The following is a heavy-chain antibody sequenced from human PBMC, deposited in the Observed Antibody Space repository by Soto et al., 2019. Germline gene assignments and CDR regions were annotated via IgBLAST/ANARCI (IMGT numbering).Heavy chain of an antibody. D-gene: IGHD1-26*01. Sequence: ASVKVSCKASGYTFTGYYVHWVRQAPGQGLEWMGWINPTSGDTYLAQRFQGRVTMNRDTSIGTAYMELRGLTSDDTAEYYCAKGGAIVAAGTRVYLYNAMDVWGQGTTVTVSS. V-gene: IGHV1-2*02. CDR2: INPTSGDT. CDR3: AKGGAIVAAGTRVYLYNAMDV. J-gene: IGHJ6*02. CDR1: GYTFTGYY.